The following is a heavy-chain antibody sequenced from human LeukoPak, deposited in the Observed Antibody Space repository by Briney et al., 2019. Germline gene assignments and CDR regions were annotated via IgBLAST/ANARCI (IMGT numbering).Heavy chain of an antibody. D-gene: IGHD5-24*01. V-gene: IGHV3-21*01. Sequence: GGSLRLSCAASGFTFSSYSMNWVRQAPGKGLGWVSSISSSSSYIYYADSVKGRFTISRDNAKNSLYLQMNSLRAEDTAVYYCARVEMATITEDFWGQGTLVTVSS. CDR2: ISSSSSYI. J-gene: IGHJ4*02. CDR3: ARVEMATITEDF. CDR1: GFTFSSYS.